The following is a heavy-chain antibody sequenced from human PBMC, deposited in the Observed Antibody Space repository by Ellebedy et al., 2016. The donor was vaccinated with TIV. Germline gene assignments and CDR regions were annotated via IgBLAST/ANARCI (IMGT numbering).Heavy chain of an antibody. CDR3: ARADLYQDIVVVPAAMRGYFDY. V-gene: IGHV1-2*02. J-gene: IGHJ4*02. CDR2: INPNSGGT. CDR1: GYTFTGYY. Sequence: ASVKVSCXASGYTFTGYYMHWVRQAPGQGLEWMGWINPNSGGTNYAQKFQGRVTMTRDTSISTAYMELRSLRSDDTAVYYCARADLYQDIVVVPAAMRGYFDYWGQGTLVTVSS. D-gene: IGHD2-2*01.